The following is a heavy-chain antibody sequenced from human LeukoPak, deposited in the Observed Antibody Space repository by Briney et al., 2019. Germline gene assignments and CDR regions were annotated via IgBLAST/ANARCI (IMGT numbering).Heavy chain of an antibody. CDR3: ARGRNDNGGMFFDS. CDR2: ISYSGYT. J-gene: IGHJ4*02. V-gene: IGHV4-59*01. D-gene: IGHD4-23*01. Sequence: SETLSLTCTVSGGSIRSYYWSWIRQAPGKGLEWIGSISYSGYTSYSPSLKSRVAISVDTSKSQFSLRLSSMTAADTAIYYCARGRNDNGGMFFDSWAQGTLVTVSS. CDR1: GGSIRSYY.